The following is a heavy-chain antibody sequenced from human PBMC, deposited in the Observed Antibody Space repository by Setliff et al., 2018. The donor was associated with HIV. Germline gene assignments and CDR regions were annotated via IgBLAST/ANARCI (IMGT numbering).Heavy chain of an antibody. CDR2: IRSKAYGGTT. CDR3: ARGRSRYYYDGSGYYVDY. J-gene: IGHJ4*02. Sequence: PGGSLRLSCTASGFTFGDYAMTWFRQDPGKGLEWVGFIRSKAYGGTTEYAASAKGRFTISRDDSKSIAYLQMNSLKADDTAVYYCARGRSRYYYDGSGYYVDYWGQGTLVTVSS. D-gene: IGHD3-22*01. V-gene: IGHV3-49*03. CDR1: GFTFGDYA.